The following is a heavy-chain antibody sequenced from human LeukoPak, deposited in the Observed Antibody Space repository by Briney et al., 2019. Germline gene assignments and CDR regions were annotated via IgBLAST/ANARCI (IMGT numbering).Heavy chain of an antibody. V-gene: IGHV3-33*01. CDR2: IWYDGSNK. D-gene: IGHD1-26*01. Sequence: PGGSLRLSCAASGSTFSSYGMHWVRQAPGKGLEWVAVIWYDGSNKYYADSVKGRFTISRDNSKNTLYLQMNSLRAEDTAVYYCARSRPEWELLAGDFDYRGQGTLVTVSS. J-gene: IGHJ4*02. CDR3: ARSRPEWELLAGDFDY. CDR1: GSTFSSYG.